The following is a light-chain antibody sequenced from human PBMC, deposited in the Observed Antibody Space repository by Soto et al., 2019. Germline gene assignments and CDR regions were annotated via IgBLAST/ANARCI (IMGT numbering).Light chain of an antibody. CDR2: AAS. CDR3: QQSFSAPLT. J-gene: IGKJ4*01. CDR1: ENISHY. V-gene: IGKV1-39*01. Sequence: IQMTQSPSSLSASVGDRVTITCRASENISHYLNWHQQKPGKAPKLLIFAASSLQSGVPSRFRGSGSGTDFTLTISILQPDDFSTYYCQQSFSAPLTFGGGTKVDI.